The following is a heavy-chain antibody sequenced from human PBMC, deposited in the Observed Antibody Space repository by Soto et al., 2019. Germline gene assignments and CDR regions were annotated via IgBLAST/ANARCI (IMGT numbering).Heavy chain of an antibody. D-gene: IGHD6-6*01. CDR1: GYTFTDYR. J-gene: IGHJ5*02. CDR3: ARPAGRLANWFDP. CDR2: IKPSGGST. Sequence: QVQLVQSGVEVKKPGASVKVSCKASGYTFTDYRRIWVRQAAGQGLEWMGIIKPSGGSTDYAPNFPGRVTPTRDSFRSTVYMELSNLRSEATGVYYCARPAGRLANWFDPWGQGTLVTVS. V-gene: IGHV1-46*01.